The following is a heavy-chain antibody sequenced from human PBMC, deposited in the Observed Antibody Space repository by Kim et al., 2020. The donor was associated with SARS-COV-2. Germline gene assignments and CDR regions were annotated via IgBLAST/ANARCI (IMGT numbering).Heavy chain of an antibody. CDR1: GYTFTSYG. CDR2: ISAYNGNT. V-gene: IGHV1-18*01. D-gene: IGHD6-19*01. CDR3: ARLTIAVAGTSDFDY. Sequence: ASVKVSCKASGYTFTSYGISWVRQAPGQGLEWMGWISAYNGNTNYAQKLQGRVTMTTDTSTSTAYMELRSLRSDDTAVYYCARLTIAVAGTSDFDYWGQGTLVTVSS. J-gene: IGHJ4*02.